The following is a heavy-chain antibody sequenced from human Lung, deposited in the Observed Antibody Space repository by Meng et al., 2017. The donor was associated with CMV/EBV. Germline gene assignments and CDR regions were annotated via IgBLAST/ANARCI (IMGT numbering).Heavy chain of an antibody. J-gene: IGHJ5*02. Sequence: GESLKISCAASGFTFSTNWMDWVRQTPGKGLEWVANINPDGSEKYYVGSVEGRFTISRDNGKNLLSLEMISLRAEDTGVYYCSRTLDHWGQGTLVTVLL. CDR3: SRTLDH. CDR2: INPDGSEK. V-gene: IGHV3-7*01. CDR1: GFTFSTNW.